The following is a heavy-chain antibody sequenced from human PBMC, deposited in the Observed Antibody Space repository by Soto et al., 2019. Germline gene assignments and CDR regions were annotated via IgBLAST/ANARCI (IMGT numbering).Heavy chain of an antibody. CDR1: GFTVSSNY. CDR2: IYSGGST. D-gene: IGHD2-2*01. Sequence: EVQLVESGGGLVQPGGSLRLSCAASGFTVSSNYMSWVRQAPGKGLEWVSVIYSGGSTYDADSVKGRFTISRHNSKNTLYLQMNSLRAEDTAVYYCSRDSPRDCSSTSCPPEWYFDLWGRGTLVTVSS. CDR3: SRDSPRDCSSTSCPPEWYFDL. J-gene: IGHJ2*01. V-gene: IGHV3-53*04.